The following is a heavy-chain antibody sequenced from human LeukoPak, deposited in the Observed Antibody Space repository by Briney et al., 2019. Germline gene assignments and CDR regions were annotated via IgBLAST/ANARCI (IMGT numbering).Heavy chain of an antibody. CDR3: ARHQGVVDL. D-gene: IGHD3-3*01. Sequence: SETLSLTCAVYGGSFSGFHWTWIRQPPGRGLEWIGEINRSGSTNYNPSLKSRVTISIDTSRNQFSVKLNSVTAADTAVYYCARHQGVVDLWGRGSLVIVSS. CDR2: INRSGST. CDR1: GGSFSGFH. J-gene: IGHJ2*01. V-gene: IGHV4-34*01.